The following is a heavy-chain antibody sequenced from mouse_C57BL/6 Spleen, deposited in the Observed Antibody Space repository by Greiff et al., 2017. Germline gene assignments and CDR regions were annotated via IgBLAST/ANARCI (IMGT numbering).Heavy chain of an antibody. D-gene: IGHD2-3*01. Sequence: VQLQQPGAELVKPGASVKLSCTASGYTFTSYWMHWVKQRPGRGLEWIGRIDPNSGGTTYNEKFKGKATLTVDKPSSTAYMQLSSLTSEDSAVYYCARSGDGYYDWYFDVWGTGTTVTVSS. J-gene: IGHJ1*03. V-gene: IGHV1-72*01. CDR1: GYTFTSYW. CDR2: IDPNSGGT. CDR3: ARSGDGYYDWYFDV.